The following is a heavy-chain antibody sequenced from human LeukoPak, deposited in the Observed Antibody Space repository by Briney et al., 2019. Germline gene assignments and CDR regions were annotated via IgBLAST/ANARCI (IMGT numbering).Heavy chain of an antibody. CDR2: ISGSGGST. CDR3: AKDRLRWPYYFDY. D-gene: IGHD4-23*01. V-gene: IGHV3-23*01. CDR1: GFTFSSYA. J-gene: IGHJ4*02. Sequence: GGSLRLSCAASGFTFSSYAMSWGRQAPGKGLEWVSAISGSGGSTYYADSVKGRFTISRDNSKNTLYLQMNSLRAEDTAVYYCAKDRLRWPYYFDYWGQGTLVTVSS.